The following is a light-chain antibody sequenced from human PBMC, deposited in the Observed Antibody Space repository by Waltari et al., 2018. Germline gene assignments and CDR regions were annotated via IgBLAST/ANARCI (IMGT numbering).Light chain of an antibody. Sequence: EIVMTQSPATLSVSPGERATLSCRASQSISSQLAWYQQQPGQAPRPLISGASTRATGIPARVSGSGSGTEFTLTISSLQSEDFAGYFCQQYHESPPITFGPGTKVDIK. CDR2: GAS. CDR3: QQYHESPPIT. CDR1: QSISSQ. V-gene: IGKV3-15*01. J-gene: IGKJ3*01.